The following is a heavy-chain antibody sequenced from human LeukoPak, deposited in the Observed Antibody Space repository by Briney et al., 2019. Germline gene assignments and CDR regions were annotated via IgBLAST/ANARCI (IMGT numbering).Heavy chain of an antibody. V-gene: IGHV4-34*01. J-gene: IGHJ6*02. D-gene: IGHD3-10*01. CDR1: GGSFSGYY. Sequence: SETLSLTCAVYGGSFSGYYWSWIRQPPGKGLEWIGEINHSGSTNYNPSLKSRVTISVDTSKNQFSLKLSSVTAADTAVYYCAKKDTILYYFGMDLWGQGTTVTVSS. CDR3: AKKDTILYYFGMDL. CDR2: INHSGST.